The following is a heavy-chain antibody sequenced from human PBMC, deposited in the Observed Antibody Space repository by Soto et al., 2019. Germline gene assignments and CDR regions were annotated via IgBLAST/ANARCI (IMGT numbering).Heavy chain of an antibody. CDR1: GFTFSSHS. J-gene: IGHJ4*02. V-gene: IGHV3-30-3*01. D-gene: IGHD3-10*01. Sequence: QVQLVESGGGVVQPGRSLRLSCAASGFTFSSHSIQWVRQAQGKGLEWVAVISYDGSIKYYADSVKGRFTISRDNSKNTAYLQMISLRAEDTAVFYCAREWSTSGDLDYWGQGTLVIVSS. CDR3: AREWSTSGDLDY. CDR2: ISYDGSIK.